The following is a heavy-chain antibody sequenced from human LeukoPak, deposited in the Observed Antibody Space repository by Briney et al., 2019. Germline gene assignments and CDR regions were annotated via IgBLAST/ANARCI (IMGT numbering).Heavy chain of an antibody. V-gene: IGHV3-74*01. CDR2: INSDGSIT. D-gene: IGHD1-1*01. CDR3: ARDYNWNPPDY. CDR1: GFTFSSHW. J-gene: IGHJ4*02. Sequence: PGGSLRLSCAASGFTFSSHWLHWVRQAPGKGLFWVSRINSDGSITTYADSAQGRFTISRDNAKNTLYLQMNSLRVEDTAVYYCARDYNWNPPDYWGQGTLVTVSS.